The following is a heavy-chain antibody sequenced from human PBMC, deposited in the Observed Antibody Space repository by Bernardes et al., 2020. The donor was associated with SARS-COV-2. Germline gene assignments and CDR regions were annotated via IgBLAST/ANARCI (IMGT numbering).Heavy chain of an antibody. J-gene: IGHJ6*02. CDR1: GFTFSSYA. V-gene: IGHV3-23*01. Sequence: GGSLRLSCAASGFTFSSYAMSWVRQAPGKGLEWVSAISGSGGSTYYADSVKGRFTISRDNSKNTLYLQMNSLRAEDTAVYYCAKAQTPSGYSSSWLTTDYYYYGMDVWGQGTTGTGSS. CDR3: AKAQTPSGYSSSWLTTDYYYYGMDV. D-gene: IGHD6-13*01. CDR2: ISGSGGST.